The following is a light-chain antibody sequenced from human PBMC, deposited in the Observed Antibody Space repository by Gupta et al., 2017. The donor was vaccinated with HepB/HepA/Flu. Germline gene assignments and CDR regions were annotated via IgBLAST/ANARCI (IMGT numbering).Light chain of an antibody. CDR1: SSDVGGYNY. Sequence: QSALTQPRSVSGSPGQSVTISCTGTSSDVGGYNYVSWYQQHPGKAPKLMIYDVSKRPAGVPDRFSGSKAGTTASLTISGRQAEDEAYYYCCSDASSDTLVFGGGTKLTVL. CDR3: CSDASSDTLV. J-gene: IGLJ2*01. V-gene: IGLV2-11*01. CDR2: DVS.